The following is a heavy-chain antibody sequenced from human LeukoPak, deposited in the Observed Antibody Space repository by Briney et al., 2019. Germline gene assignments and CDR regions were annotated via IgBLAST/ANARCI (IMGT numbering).Heavy chain of an antibody. D-gene: IGHD3-22*01. V-gene: IGHV4-34*01. CDR1: GGSFSGYY. CDR2: INHSGNT. Sequence: PSETLSLTCAVYGGSFSGYYWSWIRQPPGKGLEWIGEINHSGNTNYNPSLKSRVTISVGTSKNQFSLKLSSVTAADTAVYYCARGPYDSSRDWGQGTLVTVSS. J-gene: IGHJ4*02. CDR3: ARGPYDSSRD.